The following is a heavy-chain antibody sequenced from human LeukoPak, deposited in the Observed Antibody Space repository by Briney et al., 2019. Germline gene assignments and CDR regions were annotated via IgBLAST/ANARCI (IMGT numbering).Heavy chain of an antibody. CDR2: ITSSSTTI. V-gene: IGHV3-48*01. CDR3: ARVAVAGTNWFDP. D-gene: IGHD6-19*01. J-gene: IGHJ5*02. Sequence: GGSLRLSCATSGVTFSFYSMSWVRQAPGKGLEWVSYITSSSTTIYYADSVRGRFTISRDNAKNSLYLQMNSLGAEDTAVYYCARVAVAGTNWFDPWGQGTLVTVSS. CDR1: GVTFSFYS.